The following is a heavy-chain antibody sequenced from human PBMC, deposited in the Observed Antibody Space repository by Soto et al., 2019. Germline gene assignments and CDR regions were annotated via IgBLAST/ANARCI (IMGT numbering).Heavy chain of an antibody. J-gene: IGHJ6*02. Sequence: GASVKVSCKASGGTFSSYAISWVRQAPGQGLEWMGGIIPIFGTANYAQKFQGRVTITADKSTSTAYMELSSLRSEDTAVYYCARDRIVVVPAATTYDYYYGMDVWGQGTTVTVSS. D-gene: IGHD2-2*01. V-gene: IGHV1-69*06. CDR2: IIPIFGTA. CDR1: GGTFSSYA. CDR3: ARDRIVVVPAATTYDYYYGMDV.